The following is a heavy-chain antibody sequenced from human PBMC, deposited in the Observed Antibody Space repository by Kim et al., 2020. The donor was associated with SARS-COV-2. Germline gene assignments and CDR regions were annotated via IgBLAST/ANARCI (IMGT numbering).Heavy chain of an antibody. CDR1: GFTFSGYS. D-gene: IGHD1-26*01. Sequence: GGSLRLSCAVSGFTFSGYSMNWVRQAPGKGLEWVSSISSSSSFIYYADSVKGRFTISRDNAKNSLYLQMNSLRAEDTAVYYCARDWEAGYWGQGTLVTVSS. J-gene: IGHJ4*02. CDR3: ARDWEAGY. V-gene: IGHV3-21*01. CDR2: ISSSSSFI.